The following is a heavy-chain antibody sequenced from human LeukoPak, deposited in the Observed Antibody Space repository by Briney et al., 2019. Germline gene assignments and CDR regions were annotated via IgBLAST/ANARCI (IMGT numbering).Heavy chain of an antibody. Sequence: GGSLRLSCAASGFTVSSNYMSWVRQAPGKGLEWVSVIYSGGSTYYADSVKGRFTISRDNSKNTLYLQMNSLRAEDTAVYYCARLTYYYDSSGYGHFDYWGQGTLVTVSS. CDR1: GFTVSSNY. J-gene: IGHJ4*02. D-gene: IGHD3-22*01. CDR2: IYSGGST. CDR3: ARLTYYYDSSGYGHFDY. V-gene: IGHV3-53*01.